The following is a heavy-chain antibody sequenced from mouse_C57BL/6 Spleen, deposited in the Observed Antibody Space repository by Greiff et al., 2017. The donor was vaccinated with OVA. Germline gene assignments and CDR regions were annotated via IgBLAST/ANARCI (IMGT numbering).Heavy chain of an antibody. D-gene: IGHD3-3*01. CDR2: ISSGGSYT. CDR3: ARQSRARGYFDV. V-gene: IGHV5-6*01. CDR1: GFTFGSYG. J-gene: IGHJ1*03. Sequence: EVNVVESGGDLVKPGGSLKLSCAASGFTFGSYGMSWVRQTPDKRLEWVATISSGGSYTYYPDSVKGRFTISRDNAKNTLYLQMSSLKSEDTAMYYCARQSRARGYFDVWGTGTTVTVSS.